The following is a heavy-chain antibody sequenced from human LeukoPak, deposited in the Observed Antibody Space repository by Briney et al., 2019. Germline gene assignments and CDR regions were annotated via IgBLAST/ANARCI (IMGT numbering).Heavy chain of an antibody. D-gene: IGHD3-22*01. CDR2: IYTSGST. CDR1: GGSISSGSYY. Sequence: PSETLSLTCTVSGGSISSGSYYWSWIRQPAGKGLEWIGRIYTSGSTNYNPSLKSRVTISVDTSKNQFSLKLSSVTAADTAVYYCAREIMSSGYYPYYYYYMDVWGKGTTVTVSS. V-gene: IGHV4-61*02. J-gene: IGHJ6*03. CDR3: AREIMSSGYYPYYYYYMDV.